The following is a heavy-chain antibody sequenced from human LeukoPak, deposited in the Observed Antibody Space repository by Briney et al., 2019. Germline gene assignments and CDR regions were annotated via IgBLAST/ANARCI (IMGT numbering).Heavy chain of an antibody. J-gene: IGHJ4*02. CDR2: ISGSGGST. Sequence: GRSLRLSCAASGFAFNTFAMSWVRQAPGKGLDWVSSISGSGGSTYYADSVKGRFTISRDSSKNTLYVQMNSLRAEDTAVYYCAKGVGTNKGGYYFDSWGQGTPVTVSS. D-gene: IGHD1-26*01. CDR1: GFAFNTFA. V-gene: IGHV3-23*01. CDR3: AKGVGTNKGGYYFDS.